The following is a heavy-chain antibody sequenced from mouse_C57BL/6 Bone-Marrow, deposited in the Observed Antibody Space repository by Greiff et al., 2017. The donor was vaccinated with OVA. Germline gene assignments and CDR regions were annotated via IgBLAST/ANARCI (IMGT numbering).Heavy chain of an antibody. CDR1: GYTFTDYN. J-gene: IGHJ2*01. V-gene: IGHV1-18*01. CDR3: AREGAAQAFYYFDY. Sequence: VQLKQSGPELVKPGASVKIPCKASGYTFTDYNMDWVKQSHGKSLEWIGDINPNNGGTIYNQKFKGKATLTVDKSSSTAYMELRSLTSEDTAVYYCAREGAAQAFYYFDYWGQGTTLTVSS. D-gene: IGHD3-2*02. CDR2: INPNNGGT.